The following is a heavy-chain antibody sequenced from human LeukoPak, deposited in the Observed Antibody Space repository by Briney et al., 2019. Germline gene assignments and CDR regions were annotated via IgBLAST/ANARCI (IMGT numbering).Heavy chain of an antibody. J-gene: IGHJ4*02. CDR3: ARDVVVAAKLDY. D-gene: IGHD2-15*01. Sequence: PGGSLRLSCAASGFTFSSYSMNSVRQAPGKGLEWVSSISSSSSYIYYADSVKGRFTISRDNAKNSLYLQMNSLRAEDTAVYYCARDVVVAAKLDYWGQGTLVTVSS. CDR2: ISSSSSYI. V-gene: IGHV3-21*01. CDR1: GFTFSSYS.